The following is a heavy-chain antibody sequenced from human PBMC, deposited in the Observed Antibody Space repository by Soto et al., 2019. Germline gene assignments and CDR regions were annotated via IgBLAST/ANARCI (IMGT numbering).Heavy chain of an antibody. CDR2: IIPMFGTA. D-gene: IGHD4-17*01. CDR1: GGTFSSYA. CDR3: ARPRTTVTPSGYYYAMDL. J-gene: IGHJ6*02. V-gene: IGHV1-69*06. Sequence: QVQMVQSGAEVKKPGSSVKVACKASGGTFSSYAISWVRQAPGQGLEWMGGIIPMFGTANYAQKFQDRITITADKSTTTAYMELTRLRSGDSAVYYCARPRTTVTPSGYYYAMDLWGQGTTVTVSS.